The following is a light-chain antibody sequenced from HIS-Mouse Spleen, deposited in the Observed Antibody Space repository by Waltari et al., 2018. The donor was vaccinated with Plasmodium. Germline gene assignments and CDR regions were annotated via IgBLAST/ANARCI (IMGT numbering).Light chain of an antibody. Sequence: DIQMTQSPSTLSASVGDRVTITCRASQSISSWLAWYQQKPGKAPKLLIYKASSLESGVPSRFSGSGSGTEFTLTISSLQPVDFATYYCQHYNSYYTFGQGTKLEIK. CDR2: KAS. V-gene: IGKV1-5*03. J-gene: IGKJ2*01. CDR3: QHYNSYYT. CDR1: QSISSW.